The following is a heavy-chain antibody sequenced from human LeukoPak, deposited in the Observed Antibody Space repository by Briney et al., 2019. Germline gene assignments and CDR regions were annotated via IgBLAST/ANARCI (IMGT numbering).Heavy chain of an antibody. CDR1: GFTFNNYI. D-gene: IGHD6-13*01. CDR3: GRGYSSSWLGYFDY. V-gene: IGHV3-30*03. J-gene: IGHJ4*02. CDR2: VSSDGSNK. Sequence: PGGSLRLSCAASGFTFNNYIMTWVRQAPGKGLEWLSVVSSDGSNKYYADSVKGRSTISRDTSKNTLYLQMNSLGTEDTAVYYCGRGYSSSWLGYFDYWGQGTLVTVSS.